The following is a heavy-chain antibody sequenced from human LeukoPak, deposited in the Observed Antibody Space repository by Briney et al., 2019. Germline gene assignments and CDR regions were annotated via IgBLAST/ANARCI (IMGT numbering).Heavy chain of an antibody. CDR1: GYTFTGYH. V-gene: IGHV1-2*02. Sequence: GASVKVSCKASGYTFTGYHMHWVRQAPGQGLEWMGWINPNSGGTNYAQKFQGRVTMTRDKSISTACMELSRLRSDDTAVYYCARDVDYYDSSGYYYDFDYWGQGTLVTVSS. CDR3: ARDVDYYDSSGYYYDFDY. CDR2: INPNSGGT. J-gene: IGHJ4*02. D-gene: IGHD3-22*01.